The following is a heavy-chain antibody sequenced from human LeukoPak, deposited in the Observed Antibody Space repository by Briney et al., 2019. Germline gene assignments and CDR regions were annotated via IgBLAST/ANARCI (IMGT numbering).Heavy chain of an antibody. CDR3: ARDPYSGNYGNDYYHYMDV. CDR2: IRYDGTNK. V-gene: IGHV3-30*02. Sequence: GGSLRLSCAASGFTFSSYGIHWVRQAPGKGLEWVAFIRYDGTNKYYADSVKGRFTISRGNAKNSLYLQMDSLGPEDTAVYYCARDPYSGNYGNDYYHYMDVWGKGTTVTISS. D-gene: IGHD1-26*01. J-gene: IGHJ6*03. CDR1: GFTFSSYG.